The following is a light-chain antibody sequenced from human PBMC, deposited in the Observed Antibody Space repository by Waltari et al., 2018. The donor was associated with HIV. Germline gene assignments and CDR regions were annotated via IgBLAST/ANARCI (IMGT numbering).Light chain of an antibody. V-gene: IGLV1-51*01. CDR1: HSTIGNNY. CDR2: DNN. Sequence: QSVLTQPPSVSAAPGQKVTISCSGSHSTIGNNYESWYQQLPGTAPKLLIYDNNKRPSGIPDRFSGSKSGTSATLGITGLQTGDEADYYCGSWDSSLSGVVFGGGTKLTVL. CDR3: GSWDSSLSGVV. J-gene: IGLJ2*01.